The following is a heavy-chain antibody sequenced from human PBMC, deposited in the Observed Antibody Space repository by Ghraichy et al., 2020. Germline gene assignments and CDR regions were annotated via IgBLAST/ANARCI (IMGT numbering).Heavy chain of an antibody. D-gene: IGHD3-10*01. CDR1: GGSISSYY. CDR3: ARGQGSGTRYYYYGMDV. Sequence: SETLSLTCTVSGGSISSYYWSWIRQPPGKGLEWIGYINYSGSTNHNPSLKSRVKISIDTSKNQFSLKLSSVTAADTAVYYCARGQGSGTRYYYYGMDVWGPGTTVTVSS. J-gene: IGHJ6*02. V-gene: IGHV4-59*08. CDR2: INYSGST.